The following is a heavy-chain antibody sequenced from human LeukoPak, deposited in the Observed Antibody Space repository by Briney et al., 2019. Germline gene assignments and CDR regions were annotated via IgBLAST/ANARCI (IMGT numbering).Heavy chain of an antibody. D-gene: IGHD3-16*01. V-gene: IGHV4-34*01. Sequence: SETLSLTCAVYGGSLSGYYWSWIRQPPGKGLEWIGEINHSGSTNYNPSLKSRVTISVDTSKNQFSLKLSSVTAADTAVYYCARHYGPWGQGTLVTVSS. CDR2: INHSGST. CDR3: ARHYGP. J-gene: IGHJ5*02. CDR1: GGSLSGYY.